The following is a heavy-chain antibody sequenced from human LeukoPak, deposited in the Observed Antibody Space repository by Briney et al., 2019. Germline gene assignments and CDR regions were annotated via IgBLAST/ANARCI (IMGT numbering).Heavy chain of an antibody. V-gene: IGHV4-38-2*01. D-gene: IGHD3-9*01. Sequence: SETLSLTCAVSGYSISSGYYWGWIRQPPGKGLEWIGSIYYSGSTYYNPSLKSRVTISVDTSKNQFSLKLSSVTAADTAVYYCARGYYDILTGLGYWGQGTLVTVSS. CDR1: GYSISSGYY. J-gene: IGHJ4*02. CDR3: ARGYYDILTGLGY. CDR2: IYYSGST.